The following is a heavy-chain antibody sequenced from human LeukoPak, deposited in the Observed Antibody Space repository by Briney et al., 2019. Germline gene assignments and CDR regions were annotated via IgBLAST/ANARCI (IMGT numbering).Heavy chain of an antibody. CDR1: GFTFSSYG. CDR3: ATDAFDI. J-gene: IGHJ3*02. Sequence: GRSLRLSCAASGFTFSSYGMHWVRQAPGKGLEWVAVTWYDGSNKYYADSVKGRFTISRDNSKNTLYLQMNSLRAEDTAVYYCATDAFDIWGQGTMVTVSS. CDR2: TWYDGSNK. V-gene: IGHV3-33*01.